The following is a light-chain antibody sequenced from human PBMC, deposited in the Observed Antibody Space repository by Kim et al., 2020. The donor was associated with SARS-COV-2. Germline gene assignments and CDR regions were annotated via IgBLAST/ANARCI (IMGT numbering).Light chain of an antibody. J-gene: IGKJ4*01. CDR3: QKYNSAPLT. V-gene: IGKV1-27*01. CDR2: APS. Sequence: ASVEDRVTITYRASQGISNYLAWYQQKPGKVPKLLIYAPSTLQSGVPSRFSGSGSGTDFTLTISSLQPEDVATYYCQKYNSAPLTFGGGTKVDIK. CDR1: QGISNY.